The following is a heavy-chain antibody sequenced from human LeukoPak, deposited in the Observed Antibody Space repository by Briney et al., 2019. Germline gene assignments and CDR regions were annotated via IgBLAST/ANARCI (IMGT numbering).Heavy chain of an antibody. CDR3: ARFLPVPYLLDS. CDR1: GHSPTRGYY. Sequence: SETLSLTSAISGHSPTRGYYWAWFRQSPGKGPEWIATFFQSEKSFYNASLESRVIMSLDTSKSQFSLNLTSVTAADTAVYYCARFLPVPYLLDSWGQGTHVTVSS. J-gene: IGHJ4*02. CDR2: FFQSEKS. V-gene: IGHV4-38-2*01. D-gene: IGHD2/OR15-2a*01.